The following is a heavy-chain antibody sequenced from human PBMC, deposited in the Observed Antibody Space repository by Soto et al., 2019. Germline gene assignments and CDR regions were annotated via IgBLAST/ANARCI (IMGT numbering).Heavy chain of an antibody. CDR3: ARGTLHGVNSCSRTHIQKDYFHH. Sequence: PSETLSLTCAVYGGSFSGYYWSWIRQPPGKGLEWIGEINHSGSTNYNPSLKSRVTISVDTSKNHFSLKLSSVTAADTAVYYCARGTLHGVNSCSRTHIQKDYFHHWGQGTLVTVSS. D-gene: IGHD4-17*01. CDR1: GGSFSGYY. V-gene: IGHV4-34*01. J-gene: IGHJ1*01. CDR2: INHSGST.